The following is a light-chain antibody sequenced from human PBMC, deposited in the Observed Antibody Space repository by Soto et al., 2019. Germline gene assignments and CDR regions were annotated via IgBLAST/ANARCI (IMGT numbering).Light chain of an antibody. CDR3: SSFAGSNNLV. V-gene: IGLV2-8*01. Sequence: QSALTQPPSASGSPGQSVTISCTGTSSDVGGYNCVSWYQQHPGKAPKLMIYEVSKRPSGVPDRFSGSKSGNTASLTVSGLQAEDEADYYCSSFAGSNNLVFGGGTKLTVL. CDR2: EVS. CDR1: SSDVGGYNC. J-gene: IGLJ2*01.